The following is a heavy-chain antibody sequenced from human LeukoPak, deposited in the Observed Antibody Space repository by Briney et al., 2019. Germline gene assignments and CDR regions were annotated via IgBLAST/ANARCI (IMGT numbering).Heavy chain of an antibody. CDR1: GFSFSTYA. Sequence: GGSLRLSCAASGFSFSTYAMTWVRQAPGEGLEWVSTISGSGGNKYYADSVKGRFTISRDNAKNSLYLQMNSLRAEDTAVYYCARDITHSSNWFDPWGQGTLVTVSS. V-gene: IGHV3-23*01. J-gene: IGHJ5*02. CDR2: ISGSGGNK. D-gene: IGHD1-14*01. CDR3: ARDITHSSNWFDP.